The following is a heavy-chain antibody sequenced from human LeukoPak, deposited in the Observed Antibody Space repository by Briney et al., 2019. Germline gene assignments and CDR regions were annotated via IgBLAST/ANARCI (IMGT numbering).Heavy chain of an antibody. CDR1: GFTFDDYA. D-gene: IGHD5-18*01. V-gene: IGHV3-9*01. CDR2: ISWNSGSI. Sequence: GGSLRLSCAASGFTFDDYAMHWVRQAPGKGLEWVSGISWNSGSIGYADSVKGRFTISRDNAKNSLYLQMNSLRAEDTALYYCAKAWDTAMGPFDYWGQGAMVTVSS. J-gene: IGHJ3*01. CDR3: AKAWDTAMGPFDY.